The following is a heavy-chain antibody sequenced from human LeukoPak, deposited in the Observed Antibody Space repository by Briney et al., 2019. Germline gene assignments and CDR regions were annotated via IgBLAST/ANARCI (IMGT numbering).Heavy chain of an antibody. J-gene: IGHJ6*02. CDR2: ISAHNGNA. V-gene: IGHV1-18*01. Sequence: GASVKVSCKTSGYTFTSYGINWVRQAPGQGLEWMGRISAHNGNANYAQKFQGRVTMTTDTLATTAYMELRSLRSDDTAVYYCARDLDVGDPMTTSMDVWGQGTTVTVSS. D-gene: IGHD3-16*01. CDR3: ARDLDVGDPMTTSMDV. CDR1: GYTFTSYG.